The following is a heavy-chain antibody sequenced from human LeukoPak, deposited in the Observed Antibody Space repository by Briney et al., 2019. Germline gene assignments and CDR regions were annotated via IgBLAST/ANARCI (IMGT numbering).Heavy chain of an antibody. CDR3: ARESRSSGDPPFDY. CDR2: INPNSGAT. J-gene: IGHJ4*02. D-gene: IGHD2-21*01. V-gene: IGHV1-2*02. Sequence: ASVKVSCKASGYTFTSYYMHWVRQAPGQGLEWMGWINPNSGATNYAQKFQGRVTMTRDTSISTAYMELSRLRSDDTAVYYCARESRSSGDPPFDYWGQGTLVTVSS. CDR1: GYTFTSYY.